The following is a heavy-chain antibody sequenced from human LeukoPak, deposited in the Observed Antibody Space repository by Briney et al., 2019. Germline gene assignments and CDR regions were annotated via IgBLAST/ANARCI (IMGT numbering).Heavy chain of an antibody. D-gene: IGHD6-19*01. V-gene: IGHV3-21*01. CDR1: GFTFSSYS. Sequence: KTGGSLRLSCAASGFTFSSYSMNWVRQAPGKGLGWVSSISSSSSYIYYADSVKGRFTISRDNAKNSLYMQMNSLRAEDTAVYYCARDIRNSGWSRAPYYFDYWGQGTLVTVSS. J-gene: IGHJ4*02. CDR2: ISSSSSYI. CDR3: ARDIRNSGWSRAPYYFDY.